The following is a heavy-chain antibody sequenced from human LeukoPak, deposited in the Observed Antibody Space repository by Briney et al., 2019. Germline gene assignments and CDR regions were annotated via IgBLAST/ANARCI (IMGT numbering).Heavy chain of an antibody. CDR2: IYYSGSN. D-gene: IGHD6-13*01. CDR3: ARESVAAAGIFFDY. Sequence: SETLSLTCTVSGGSISSYYWSWIRQPPGKGLEWIGYIYYSGSNKYKSSLKSRLTISVDTSKNQFSLKLSSVTAADTAVYYCARESVAAAGIFFDYWGQGTLVTVSS. V-gene: IGHV4-59*01. J-gene: IGHJ4*02. CDR1: GGSISSYY.